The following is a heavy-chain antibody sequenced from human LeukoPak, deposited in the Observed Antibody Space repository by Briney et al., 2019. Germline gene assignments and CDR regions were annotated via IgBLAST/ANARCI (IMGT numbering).Heavy chain of an antibody. CDR1: GFTFSSYA. D-gene: IGHD3-10*01. CDR2: ISYDGSNK. Sequence: PGGSLRLSCAASGFTFSSYAMHWVRQAPGKGLEWVAVISYDGSNKYYADSVKGRFTISRDNSKNTLYLQMNSLRAEDTAVYYCARDRGFRDNPSHYFDYWGQGTLVTVSS. V-gene: IGHV3-30-3*01. J-gene: IGHJ4*02. CDR3: ARDRGFRDNPSHYFDY.